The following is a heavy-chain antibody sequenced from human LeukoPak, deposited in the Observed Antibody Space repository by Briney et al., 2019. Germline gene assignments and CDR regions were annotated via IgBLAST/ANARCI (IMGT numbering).Heavy chain of an antibody. J-gene: IGHJ4*02. D-gene: IGHD3-3*01. Sequence: GGSLRLSCAASGFTFSSYSMNWVRQAPGKGLEWVSYISSSSSTIYYADSVKGRFTISRDNAKNSLYLQMNSLRAEDTAVYYCAKGAHYDFWSGYYPFDYWGQGTLVTVSS. CDR1: GFTFSSYS. CDR3: AKGAHYDFWSGYYPFDY. V-gene: IGHV3-48*01. CDR2: ISSSSSTI.